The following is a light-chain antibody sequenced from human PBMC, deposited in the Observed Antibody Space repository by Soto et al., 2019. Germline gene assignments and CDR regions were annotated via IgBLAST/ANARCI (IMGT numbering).Light chain of an antibody. Sequence: EIVSTQSPDTLSLSPGERATLSCRASQSVRSNYLAWYQQKPGRAPRLLIYGASSRATGIPDRFSGSGSGTDFTLTISRLEPEDFAVYYCQQYGSSPRAFGGGTKVEI. CDR1: QSVRSNY. CDR2: GAS. J-gene: IGKJ4*01. V-gene: IGKV3-20*01. CDR3: QQYGSSPRA.